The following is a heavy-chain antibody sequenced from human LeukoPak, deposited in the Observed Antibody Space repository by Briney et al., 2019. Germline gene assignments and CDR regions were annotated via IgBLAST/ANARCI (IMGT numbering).Heavy chain of an antibody. V-gene: IGHV4-39*01. CDR1: GGSISSSSYY. CDR2: IYYSGST. Sequence: SETLSLTCTVSGGSISSSSYYWGWIRQPPGKGLEWLGSIYYSGSTYYNPSLKSRVTISVDTSKNQFSLKLSSVTAADTAVYYCARLYCGGDCYSRGYYYMDVWGKGTTVTVSS. CDR3: ARLYCGGDCYSRGYYYMDV. D-gene: IGHD2-21*01. J-gene: IGHJ6*03.